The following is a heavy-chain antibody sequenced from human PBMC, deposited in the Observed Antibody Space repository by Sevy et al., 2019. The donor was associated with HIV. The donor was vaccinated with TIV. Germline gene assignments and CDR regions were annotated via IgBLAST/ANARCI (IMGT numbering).Heavy chain of an antibody. CDR1: GFAFSSHA. CDR3: ARDGGYSIKWYPLY. V-gene: IGHV3-30-3*01. Sequence: GGSLRPSCAASGFAFSSHAMHWVRQAPGKGLEWVGVISYEGTETFYAASVEGRFTISRDNSKNMLSLQINSLRPEDTAVYYCARDGGYSIKWYPLYWGQGTLVTVSS. CDR2: ISYEGTET. J-gene: IGHJ4*01. D-gene: IGHD6-13*01.